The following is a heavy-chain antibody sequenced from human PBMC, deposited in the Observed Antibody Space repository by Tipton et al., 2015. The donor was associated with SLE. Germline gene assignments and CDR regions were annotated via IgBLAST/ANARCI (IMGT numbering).Heavy chain of an antibody. CDR3: ARWGSFYYYMDV. J-gene: IGHJ6*03. D-gene: IGHD3-16*02. Sequence: SLRLSCAASGFTVSSNYMSWVRQAPGKGLEWVSVIYSGGSTYYADSVKGRFTISRDNSKNTLYLQMNSLRAEDTAVYYCARWGSFYYYMDVWGKGTTVTVSS. V-gene: IGHV3-53*05. CDR1: GFTVSSNY. CDR2: IYSGGST.